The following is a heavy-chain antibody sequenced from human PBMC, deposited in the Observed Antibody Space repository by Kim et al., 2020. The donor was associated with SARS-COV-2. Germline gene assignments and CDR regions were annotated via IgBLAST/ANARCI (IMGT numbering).Heavy chain of an antibody. Sequence: SVKVSCKASGGTFSSYAISWVRQAPGQGLEWMGGIIPIFGTANYAQKFQGRVTITADESTSTAYMELSSLRSEDTAVYYCARDARYARLFDYWGQGTLVTVSS. J-gene: IGHJ4*02. CDR2: IIPIFGTA. V-gene: IGHV1-69*13. D-gene: IGHD2-8*01. CDR3: ARDARYARLFDY. CDR1: GGTFSSYA.